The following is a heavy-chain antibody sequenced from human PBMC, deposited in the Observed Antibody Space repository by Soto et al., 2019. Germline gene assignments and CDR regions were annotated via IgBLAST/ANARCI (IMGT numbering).Heavy chain of an antibody. V-gene: IGHV3-30-3*01. D-gene: IGHD3-3*01. CDR1: GFTFSSYA. CDR3: ARDCDFWSGYYGLGDY. Sequence: QVQLVESGGGVVQPGRSLRLSCAASGFTFSSYAMHWVRQAPGKGLEWVAVISYDGSNKYYADSVKGRFTISRDNSKNTLYLQMNSLRAEDTAVYYCARDCDFWSGYYGLGDYWGQGTLVTASS. CDR2: ISYDGSNK. J-gene: IGHJ4*02.